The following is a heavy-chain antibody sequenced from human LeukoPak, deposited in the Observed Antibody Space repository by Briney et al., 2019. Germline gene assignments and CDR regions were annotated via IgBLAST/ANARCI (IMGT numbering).Heavy chain of an antibody. CDR3: AKLDTAMDNFDY. Sequence: PGGSLRLSCAASGFTFSSYGMHWVRQAPGKGLEWEAVISYDGSNKYYADSVKGRFTISRDNSKNTLYLQMNSLRAEDTAVYYCAKLDTAMDNFDYWGQGTLVTVSS. V-gene: IGHV3-30*18. CDR2: ISYDGSNK. D-gene: IGHD5-18*01. J-gene: IGHJ4*02. CDR1: GFTFSSYG.